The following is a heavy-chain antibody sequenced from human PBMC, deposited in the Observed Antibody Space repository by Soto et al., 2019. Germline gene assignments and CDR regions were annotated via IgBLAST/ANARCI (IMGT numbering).Heavy chain of an antibody. V-gene: IGHV4-39*01. D-gene: IGHD2-2*01. CDR2: IDYNGVT. J-gene: IGHJ4*02. CDR3: GRVMIGTSRHTDSDY. CDR1: GASISSRDYY. Sequence: SETLSLTCSVSGASISSRDYYWGWIRQTPGKGLEWIGNIDYNGVTYYNPSLKRRVTVSKDTSKNQFSLKVAFVTAADTAIDYCGRVMIGTSRHTDSDYWGQGTQVTVSS.